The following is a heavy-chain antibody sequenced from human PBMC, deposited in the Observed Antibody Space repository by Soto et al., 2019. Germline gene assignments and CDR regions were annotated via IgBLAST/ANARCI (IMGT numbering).Heavy chain of an antibody. V-gene: IGHV4-39*01. CDR2: IYYSGST. Sequence: PSEPLSLTCTVSGGSISSSSYYWGWIREPPGKGLEWIGSIYYSGSTYYNPSLKSRVTISVDTSKNQFSLKLSSVTAADTAVYYCARVVPAALRYSYYGMDVWGQGTTVTVSS. J-gene: IGHJ6*02. CDR1: GGSISSSSYY. CDR3: ARVVPAALRYSYYGMDV. D-gene: IGHD2-2*01.